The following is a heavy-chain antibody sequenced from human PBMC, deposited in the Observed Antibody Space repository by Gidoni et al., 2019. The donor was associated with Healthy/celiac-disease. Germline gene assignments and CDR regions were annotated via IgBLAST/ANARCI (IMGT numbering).Heavy chain of an antibody. Sequence: QVQLVESGGGVVQPGRSLRLSCAASGFTFSSYGRHWVRQAPGKGLEWVAVIWYDGSNKYYADSVKGRFTISRDNSKNTLYLQMNSLRAEDTAVYYCARELGYSYGHYYYYGMDVWGQGTTVTVSS. V-gene: IGHV3-33*01. CDR1: GFTFSSYG. J-gene: IGHJ6*02. CDR3: ARELGYSYGHYYYYGMDV. CDR2: IWYDGSNK. D-gene: IGHD5-18*01.